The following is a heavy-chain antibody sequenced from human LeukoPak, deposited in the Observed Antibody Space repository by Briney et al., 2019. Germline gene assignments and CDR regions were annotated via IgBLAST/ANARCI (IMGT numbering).Heavy chain of an antibody. Sequence: GGSLRLSCAASGFTFSRYWMNWARQAPGKGLEWVASINHNGNVNYYVDSVKGRFTISRDNAKNSLYLQMSNLRAEDTAVYFCARGGGLDVWGQGATVTVSS. J-gene: IGHJ6*02. CDR3: ARGGGLDV. D-gene: IGHD3-16*01. CDR2: INHNGNVN. V-gene: IGHV3-7*03. CDR1: GFTFSRYW.